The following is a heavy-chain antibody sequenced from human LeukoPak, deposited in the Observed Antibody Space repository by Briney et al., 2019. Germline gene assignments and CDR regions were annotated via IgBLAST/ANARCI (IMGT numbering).Heavy chain of an antibody. Sequence: PGGSLRLSCAASGFTFRTYAMHWVRRAPGKGLEWLAVISYDGSNKYNADSVKGRFTISRDNSKNTLYLQVNSLRAEDTAVYYCARDQGMATNYNWFDPWGQGTLVTVSS. V-gene: IGHV3-30*01. CDR1: GFTFRTYA. CDR3: ARDQGMATNYNWFDP. D-gene: IGHD5-24*01. CDR2: ISYDGSNK. J-gene: IGHJ5*02.